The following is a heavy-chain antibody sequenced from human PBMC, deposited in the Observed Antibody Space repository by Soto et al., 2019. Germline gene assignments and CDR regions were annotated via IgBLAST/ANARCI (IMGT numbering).Heavy chain of an antibody. CDR3: AKTYYYDRSGYYQNWFDP. J-gene: IGHJ5*02. D-gene: IGHD3-22*01. CDR1: GFTFSSYA. V-gene: IGHV3-30-3*02. Sequence: GGSLRLSCAASGFTFSSYAMHWIRQAPGKGLEWVAIISFDGSNEYYADSVKGRFTISRDNSKNTLYLQVRSLRAEDTAVYYCAKTYYYDRSGYYQNWFDPWGQGTLVTVSS. CDR2: ISFDGSNE.